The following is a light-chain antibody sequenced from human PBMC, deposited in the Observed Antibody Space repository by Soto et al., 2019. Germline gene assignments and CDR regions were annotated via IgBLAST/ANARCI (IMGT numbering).Light chain of an antibody. Sequence: EIVLTQSPATLSLSPGERATLSCRASQSVSRYLAWYQQKPGQAPTLLIYDASYRATGIPARFSGSGSGTDFTLTISSLAPEDFAVYYCQQRSNWPITFGQGTRMEIK. CDR1: QSVSRY. CDR2: DAS. CDR3: QQRSNWPIT. V-gene: IGKV3-11*01. J-gene: IGKJ5*01.